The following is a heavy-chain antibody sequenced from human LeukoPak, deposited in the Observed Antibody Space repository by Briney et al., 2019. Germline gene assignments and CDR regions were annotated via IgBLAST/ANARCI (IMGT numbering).Heavy chain of an antibody. J-gene: IGHJ4*02. CDR1: GFTFRIYG. Sequence: PGGSLRLSCAASGFTFRIYGMHWVRQAPGKGLECVAFIWYGGDNKYYADSVKGRFTISRDNSKNTPYLQMNSLRAEDRAVYCCAKGHRDGYNILDFWGQGTLVTVSS. CDR3: AKGHRDGYNILDF. D-gene: IGHD5-24*01. V-gene: IGHV3-30*02. CDR2: IWYGGDNK.